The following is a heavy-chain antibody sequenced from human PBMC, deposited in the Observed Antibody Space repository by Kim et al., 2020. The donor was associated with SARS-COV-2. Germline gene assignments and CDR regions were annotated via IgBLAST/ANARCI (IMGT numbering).Heavy chain of an antibody. CDR2: TYYTSRWNN. J-gene: IGHJ3*01. V-gene: IGHV6-1*01. CDR3: ARQYAGGFDV. Sequence: SQTLSLTCDISGNSVSKNTVAWNWIRQSPSGGLEWVGRTYYTSRWNNDYADSVKSRITINPDTSKNQFSLQLNSVTPEDTAVYYCARQYAGGFDVWGQGS. CDR1: GNSVSKNTVA.